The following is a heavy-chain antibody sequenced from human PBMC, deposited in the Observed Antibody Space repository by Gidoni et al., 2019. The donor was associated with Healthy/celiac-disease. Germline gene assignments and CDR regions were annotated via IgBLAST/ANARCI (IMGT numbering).Heavy chain of an antibody. D-gene: IGHD6-19*01. V-gene: IGHV3-21*01. CDR3: AREEWLGDFDY. J-gene: IGHJ4*02. CDR2: ISSSGSTI. Sequence: EVQLVESGGGLVKPGVSLRLSCAASGVTFSSYSMNWVRQAPGKGLEWVSSISSSGSTIYYADSVKGRFTISRDNAKNSLYLQMNSLRAEDTAVYYCAREEWLGDFDYWGQGTLVTVSS. CDR1: GVTFSSYS.